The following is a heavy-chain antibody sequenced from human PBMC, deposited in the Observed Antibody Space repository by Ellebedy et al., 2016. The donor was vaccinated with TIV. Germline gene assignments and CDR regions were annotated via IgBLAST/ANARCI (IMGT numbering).Heavy chain of an antibody. CDR3: AVQVVAATPGRLDS. D-gene: IGHD2-15*01. CDR2: TYHTGST. J-gene: IGHJ4*02. V-gene: IGHV4-31*11. CDR1: GGSISIGGHY. Sequence: MPSETLSLTCAVSGGSISIGGHYWNWIRQLPGKGLEWIGYTYHTGSTYYSPSLRRRLTMSVDTSKNQFSLRLSSVTAADTAVYYCAVQVVAATPGRLDSWGQGTLVTVSS.